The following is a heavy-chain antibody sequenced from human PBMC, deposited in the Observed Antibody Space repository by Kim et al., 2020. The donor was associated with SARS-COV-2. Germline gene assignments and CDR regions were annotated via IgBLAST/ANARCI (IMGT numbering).Heavy chain of an antibody. V-gene: IGHV1-69*04. CDR3: ARGAGSGWFPATFDY. Sequence: SVKVSCKASGGTFSSYAISWVRQAPGQGLEWMGRIIPILGIANYAQKFQGRVTITADKSTSTAYMELSSLRSEDTAVYYCARGAGSGWFPATFDYWGQGTLVTVSS. CDR1: GGTFSSYA. CDR2: IIPILGIA. D-gene: IGHD6-19*01. J-gene: IGHJ4*02.